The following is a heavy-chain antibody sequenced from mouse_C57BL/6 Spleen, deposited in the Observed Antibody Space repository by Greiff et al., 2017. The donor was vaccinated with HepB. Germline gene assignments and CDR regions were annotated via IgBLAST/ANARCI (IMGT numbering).Heavy chain of an antibody. CDR3: ASFYRGYFDY. D-gene: IGHD2-1*01. CDR2: INYDGSST. V-gene: IGHV5-16*01. Sequence: EVQVVESEGGLVQPGSSMKLSCTASGFTFSDYYMAWVRQVPEKGLEWVANINYDGSSTYYLDSLKSRFIISRDNAKNILYLQMSSLKSEDTATYYCASFYRGYFDYWGQGTTLTVSS. J-gene: IGHJ2*01. CDR1: GFTFSDYY.